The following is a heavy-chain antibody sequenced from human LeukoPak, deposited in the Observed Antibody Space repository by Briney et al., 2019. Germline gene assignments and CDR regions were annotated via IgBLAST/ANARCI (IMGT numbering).Heavy chain of an antibody. Sequence: GGSLRLSCAASGFTFSDYYMSWIRQAPGKGLEWVSYMSRSGGTRYYADSVKGRFTISRDNAKKSLYLQMNSLRAEDTSVYYCARGTDQWFGETPYYFDSWGQGTLVTVSS. CDR3: ARGTDQWFGETPYYFDS. CDR1: GFTFSDYY. V-gene: IGHV3-11*04. J-gene: IGHJ4*02. CDR2: MSRSGGTR. D-gene: IGHD3-10*01.